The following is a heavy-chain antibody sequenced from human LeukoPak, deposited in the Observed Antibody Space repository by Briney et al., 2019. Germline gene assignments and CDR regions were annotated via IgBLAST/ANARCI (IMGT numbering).Heavy chain of an antibody. CDR2: ISSTSSYI. J-gene: IGHJ3*01. Sequence: PGGSLRLSCAASGFTFSSYSVSWVRQAPGKGLEWVSSISSTSSYIYYEDSVKGRFTISRDNAKNSLYLQLSSLRADDAAVYYCARGQSTTGAFDVWGRGTLVAVSS. CDR3: ARGQSTTGAFDV. V-gene: IGHV3-21*01. CDR1: GFTFSSYS. D-gene: IGHD1-14*01.